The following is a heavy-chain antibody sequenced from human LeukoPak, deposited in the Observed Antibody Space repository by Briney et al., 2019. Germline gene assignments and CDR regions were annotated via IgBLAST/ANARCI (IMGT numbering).Heavy chain of an antibody. J-gene: IGHJ6*04. Sequence: PGGSLRLSCAASGFTFSDYYMSWIRQAPGKGLEWVSLISRDGSMTYYADSVKGRFTISRVNSKNSLYLQLNSLTTEDTAFFYCAKGGPYYDGSGPLDLWGKGTTVTVSS. CDR1: GFTFSDYY. V-gene: IGHV3-43*02. CDR2: ISRDGSMT. D-gene: IGHD3-22*01. CDR3: AKGGPYYDGSGPLDL.